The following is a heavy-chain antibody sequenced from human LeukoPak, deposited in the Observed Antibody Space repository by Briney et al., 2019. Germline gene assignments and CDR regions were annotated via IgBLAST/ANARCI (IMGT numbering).Heavy chain of an antibody. J-gene: IGHJ3*02. CDR3: ATSLLKYQLPSDDAFDI. Sequence: ASVKVSCKVSGYTLTELSMHWVRQAPGKGLEWMGGLDPEDGETIYAQKFQGRVTMTEDTSTDTAYMELSSLRSEDTAVYYCATSLLKYQLPSDDAFDIWGQGTMVTVSS. CDR1: GYTLTELS. CDR2: LDPEDGET. D-gene: IGHD2-2*01. V-gene: IGHV1-24*01.